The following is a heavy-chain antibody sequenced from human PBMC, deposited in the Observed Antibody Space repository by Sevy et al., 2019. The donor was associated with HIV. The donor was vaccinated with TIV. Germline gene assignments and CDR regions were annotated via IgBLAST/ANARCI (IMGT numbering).Heavy chain of an antibody. CDR2: IRSKANSYAT. J-gene: IGHJ4*02. D-gene: IGHD5-18*01. CDR1: GFTFSGSA. Sequence: GGSLRLSCAASGFTFSGSAMHWVRQASGKGLEWVGRIRSKANSYATAYAASVKGRFTISGDDSKNTAYLQMNSLKTEDTAVYYCTRGYSYEYGYWGQGTLVTVSS. CDR3: TRGYSYEYGY. V-gene: IGHV3-73*01.